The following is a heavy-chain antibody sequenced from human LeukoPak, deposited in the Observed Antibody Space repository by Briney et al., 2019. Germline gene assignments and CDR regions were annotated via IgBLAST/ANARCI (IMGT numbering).Heavy chain of an antibody. V-gene: IGHV3-30*18. CDR1: GFTFRSCG. Sequence: PGGSLTLSCAASGFTFRSCGMHWVRQAPGKGLEWVAVTPNCGSNQYYAVSVKGRFTITRDNSKHTLYLQMNSMRADATAVYYCAKADRAVDWLFNLGHQYNGMDVWGQGTTVTVSS. D-gene: IGHD3/OR15-3a*01. CDR2: TPNCGSNQ. CDR3: AKADRAVDWLFNLGHQYNGMDV. J-gene: IGHJ6*02.